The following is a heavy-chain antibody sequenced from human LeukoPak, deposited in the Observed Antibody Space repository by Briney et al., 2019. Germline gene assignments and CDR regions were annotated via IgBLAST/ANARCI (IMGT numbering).Heavy chain of an antibody. CDR3: AKNLLGSEAYSWYFDL. D-gene: IGHD2-15*01. CDR2: ITGSGGYT. Sequence: GGSLRLSCAASGFTFSTCGMSWVRQAPGKGLEWVSAITGSGGYTVLDSVKGRFTISRDNSKNTLYLQMNSLRAEDTAVYYCAKNLLGSEAYSWYFDLWGRGTLVTVSS. V-gene: IGHV3-23*01. CDR1: GFTFSTCG. J-gene: IGHJ2*01.